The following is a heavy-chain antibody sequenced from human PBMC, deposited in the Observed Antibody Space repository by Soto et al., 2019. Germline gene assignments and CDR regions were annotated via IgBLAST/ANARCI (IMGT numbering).Heavy chain of an antibody. CDR1: GFTFSGYA. V-gene: IGHV3-30-3*01. J-gene: IGHJ4*02. D-gene: IGHD4-4*01. CDR2: MSYDGSNK. Sequence: QVQLVESVGGVVQPGRSLGLSCAASGFTFSGYAMHWVRQAPGKGLEWVALMSYDGSNKHYADSVKGRFTISRDNSKNTLYLQMNSLRAEDTAVYYCARGRDDYNPYFDYWGQGTLVTVSS. CDR3: ARGRDDYNPYFDY.